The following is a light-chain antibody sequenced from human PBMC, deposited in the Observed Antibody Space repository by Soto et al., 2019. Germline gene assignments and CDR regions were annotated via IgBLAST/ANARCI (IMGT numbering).Light chain of an antibody. V-gene: IGLV2-14*01. CDR3: SSYTSSETLV. CDR1: SSDVGGYKY. J-gene: IGLJ2*01. CDR2: DVS. Sequence: QSALTQPASVSGSPGQSITISCTGTSSDVGGYKYVSWYQEHPGKAPKLILYDVSNRPSGVSNRFSGSKSGNTASLTISGLQAEDEADYYCSSYTSSETLVFGGGTKLTVL.